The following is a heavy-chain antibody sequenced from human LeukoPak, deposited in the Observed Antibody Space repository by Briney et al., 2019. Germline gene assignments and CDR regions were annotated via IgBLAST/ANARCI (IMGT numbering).Heavy chain of an antibody. CDR1: GGSISSGDYY. CDR2: IYYSGST. CDR3: ARVKRGIPAAIDY. J-gene: IGHJ4*02. D-gene: IGHD2-2*02. V-gene: IGHV4-30-4*01. Sequence: SETLSLTCTVSGGSISSGDYYWSWIRQPPGKGLEWIGYIYYSGSTYYNPSLKSRVTISVDTSKNQFSLKLSSVTAADTAVYYCARVKRGIPAAIDYWGQGTLVTVSS.